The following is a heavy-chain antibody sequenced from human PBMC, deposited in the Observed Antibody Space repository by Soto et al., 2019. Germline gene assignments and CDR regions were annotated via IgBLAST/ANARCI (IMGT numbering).Heavy chain of an antibody. V-gene: IGHV4-31*03. CDR2: IYYSGST. CDR3: ARDGAYFDYEVFDY. J-gene: IGHJ4*02. Sequence: QVQLQESGPGLVKPSQTLSLTCTVSGGSISSGGYYWSWIRQHPGKGLEWIRYIYYSGSTYYNPSLKSRVTISVDTSKNPFALKLSSVTASDTAVYYCARDGAYFDYEVFDYWGQGTLVTVSS. CDR1: GGSISSGGYY. D-gene: IGHD4-17*01.